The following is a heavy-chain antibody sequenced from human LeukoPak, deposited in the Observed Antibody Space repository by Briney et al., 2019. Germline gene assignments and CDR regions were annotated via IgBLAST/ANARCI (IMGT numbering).Heavy chain of an antibody. CDR2: ITPGGGT. V-gene: IGHV1-2*02. J-gene: IGHJ4*02. Sequence: ASVTVSCKASGYTFTYYAMHWVRQAPGQGLQWMGWITPGGGTNYPQKFQGRVAITWDTSITTAYMDLSRLTSDDTAVYYCARVGGPGYSSGWYGYWGQGTLVTVSS. CDR3: ARVGGPGYSSGWYGY. CDR1: GYTFTYYA. D-gene: IGHD6-19*01.